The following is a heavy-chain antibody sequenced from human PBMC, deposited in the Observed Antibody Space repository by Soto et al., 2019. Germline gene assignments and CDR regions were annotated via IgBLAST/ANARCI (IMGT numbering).Heavy chain of an antibody. D-gene: IGHD6-6*01. V-gene: IGHV3-64D*06. J-gene: IGHJ6*03. CDR1: GFTFSSYA. Sequence: GGSLRLSCSASGFTFSSYAMHWVRQAPGKGLEYVSAISSNGGSTYYADSVKGRFTISRDNSKNTLYLQMSSLRAEDTAVYCCVKCSSSYYYYYYRDVWGKGTTVTVSS. CDR3: VKCSSSYYYYYYRDV. CDR2: ISSNGGST.